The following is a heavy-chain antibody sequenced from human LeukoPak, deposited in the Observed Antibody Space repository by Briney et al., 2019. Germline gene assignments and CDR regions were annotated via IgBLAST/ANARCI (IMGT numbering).Heavy chain of an antibody. CDR1: GFTFSSYS. J-gene: IGHJ4*02. V-gene: IGHV3-48*04. D-gene: IGHD1-26*01. CDR2: ISSSSSTI. CDR3: ARDWGELPPTFDY. Sequence: PGGSLRLSCAASGFTFSSYSMNWVRQAPGKGLEWVSYISSSSSTIYYADSVKGRFTISRDNAKNSLHLQMNSLRAEDTAVYYCARDWGELPPTFDYWGQGTLVTVSS.